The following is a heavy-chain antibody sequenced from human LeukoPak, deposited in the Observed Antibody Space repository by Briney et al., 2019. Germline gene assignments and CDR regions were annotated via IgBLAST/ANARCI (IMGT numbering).Heavy chain of an antibody. Sequence: GGSLRLSCIASGFILSSYWMTWVRQAPGKGLEWLANIKQDGGEKYYVDSVKGRFTISRDNAKNSLSLQMNSLRAEDTALYYCARDVDANYWGQGTLVTVSS. CDR2: IKQDGGEK. CDR1: GFILSSYW. CDR3: ARDVDANY. V-gene: IGHV3-7*01. D-gene: IGHD5-12*01. J-gene: IGHJ4*02.